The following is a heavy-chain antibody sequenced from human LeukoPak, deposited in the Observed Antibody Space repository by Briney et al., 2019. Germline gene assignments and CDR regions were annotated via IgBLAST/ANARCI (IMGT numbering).Heavy chain of an antibody. Sequence: GESLKISCMGPGYIFTNYWISWVRQMPGKGLEWMGRIDPSDSYTNYSPSFQGHVTIAVDRSINTAYLQWSSLKASDSAMYYCARLVRGYNSGWVERYFDLWGPGTLVTVSS. V-gene: IGHV5-10-1*01. CDR1: GYIFTNYW. CDR2: IDPSDSYT. J-gene: IGHJ2*01. CDR3: ARLVRGYNSGWVERYFDL. D-gene: IGHD5-18*01.